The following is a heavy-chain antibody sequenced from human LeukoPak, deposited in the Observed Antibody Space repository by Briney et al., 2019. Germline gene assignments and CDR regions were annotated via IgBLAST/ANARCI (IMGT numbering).Heavy chain of an antibody. CDR1: GFTFSNYW. CDR3: VRSLRSADF. V-gene: IGHV3-74*01. J-gene: IGHJ4*02. CDR2: ISTDGSQT. Sequence: GGSLRLSCEASGFTFSNYWMHWDRQPPGKGLMWVSQISTDGSQTFYADSVKGRFTISRDNAQNTLFLQMDSLRPEDTAVYYCVRSLRSADFWGQGTLVTVSS.